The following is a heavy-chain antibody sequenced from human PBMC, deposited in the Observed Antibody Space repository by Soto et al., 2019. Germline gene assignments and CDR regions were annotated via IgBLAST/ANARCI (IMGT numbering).Heavy chain of an antibody. CDR1: GFTFSSCG. D-gene: IGHD5-18*01. V-gene: IGHV3-33*01. CDR3: ERDKEWDTAMVPYYMDV. J-gene: IGHJ6*03. Sequence: QVQLVESGGGVVQPGRSLRLSCAASGFTFSSCGMHWVRQAPGKGLEWVAVIWYDGSNKYYADSVKGRFTISRDNSKNTLYLQMNSLRAEDTAVYYCERDKEWDTAMVPYYMDVWGKGTTVTVAS. CDR2: IWYDGSNK.